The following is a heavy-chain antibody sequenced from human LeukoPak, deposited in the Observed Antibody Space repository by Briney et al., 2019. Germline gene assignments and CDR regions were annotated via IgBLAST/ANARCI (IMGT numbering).Heavy chain of an antibody. J-gene: IGHJ5*02. CDR2: IRQDGSQK. V-gene: IGHV3-7*01. CDR1: GFTFSDYW. Sequence: GGSLRLSCAASGFTFSDYWMNWVRQAPGMGLEWVANIRQDGSQKYYVDPVKGRFTISRDNAKNSLYLQMNSLRAEDTAVYYCVRDWPGDSYGADPWGQGTLVTVSS. D-gene: IGHD5-18*01. CDR3: VRDWPGDSYGADP.